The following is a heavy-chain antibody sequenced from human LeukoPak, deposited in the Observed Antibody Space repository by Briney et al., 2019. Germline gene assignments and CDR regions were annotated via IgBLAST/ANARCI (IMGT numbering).Heavy chain of an antibody. CDR1: GGSISTYY. D-gene: IGHD5-24*01. V-gene: IGHV4-59*08. CDR3: ARLSPRDGYNYFDY. Sequence: PSETLSLTCTVSGGSISTYYWSWIRQPPGKGLEWIGYIYYRGSTNYNPSLKGRVTISVDMSKNQFSLKLSSVTAADTAVYYCARLSPRDGYNYFDYWGQGTLVTVSS. J-gene: IGHJ4*02. CDR2: IYYRGST.